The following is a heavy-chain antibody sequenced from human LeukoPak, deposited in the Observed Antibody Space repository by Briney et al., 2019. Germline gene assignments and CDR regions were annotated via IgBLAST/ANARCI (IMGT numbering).Heavy chain of an antibody. Sequence: ASVKVSCKASGYTFTSYDINWVRQATGQGLEWMGWMNPNSGNTGYAQKFQGRVTMTRNTSISTAYMEPSSLRSEDTAVYYCARVREYDILTGYYSFDYWGQGTLVTVSS. J-gene: IGHJ4*02. CDR2: MNPNSGNT. D-gene: IGHD3-9*01. CDR1: GYTFTSYD. CDR3: ARVREYDILTGYYSFDY. V-gene: IGHV1-8*01.